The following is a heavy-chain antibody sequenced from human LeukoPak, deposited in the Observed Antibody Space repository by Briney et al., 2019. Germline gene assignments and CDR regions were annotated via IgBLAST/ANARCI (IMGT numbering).Heavy chain of an antibody. D-gene: IGHD6-13*01. V-gene: IGHV4-61*02. CDR1: GGSISNGGYS. J-gene: IGHJ4*02. CDR2: IYTSGST. CDR3: ARENIAAAGTVWFDY. Sequence: SETLSLTCAVSGGSISNGGYSWSWIRQPPGKGLEWIGRIYTSGSTNYNPSLKSRVTMSVDTSKNQFSLKLSSVTAADTAVYYCARENIAAAGTVWFDYWGQGTLVTVSS.